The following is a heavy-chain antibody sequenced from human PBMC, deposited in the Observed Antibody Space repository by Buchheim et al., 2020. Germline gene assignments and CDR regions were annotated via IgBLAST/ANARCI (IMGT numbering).Heavy chain of an antibody. CDR3: ARVGTYYYGSGSSGKVHFDY. Sequence: QVQLQQWGAGLLKPSETLSLTCAVYGGSFSGYYWSWIRQPPGKGLEWIGEINHSGSTNYNPSLKSRVTISVDTSKNQFSLKLSSVTAADTAVYYCARVGTYYYGSGSSGKVHFDYWGQGTL. D-gene: IGHD3-10*01. J-gene: IGHJ4*02. CDR1: GGSFSGYY. V-gene: IGHV4-34*01. CDR2: INHSGST.